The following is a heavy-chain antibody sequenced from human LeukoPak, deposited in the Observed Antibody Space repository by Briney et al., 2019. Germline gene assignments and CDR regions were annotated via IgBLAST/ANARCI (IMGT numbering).Heavy chain of an antibody. J-gene: IGHJ4*02. CDR2: ISGSGGST. CDR3: AKDRGGYCSSTSCFFDY. D-gene: IGHD2-2*01. V-gene: IGHV3-23*01. CDR1: GFTFSSYA. Sequence: GGSLRLSCAASGFTFSSYAMSWVRQAPGKGLEWVSAISGSGGSTYYADSVKGRFTISRDNSKNTLYLQMNSLRAEDTAVYYCAKDRGGYCSSTSCFFDYWGQGTLVTVSS.